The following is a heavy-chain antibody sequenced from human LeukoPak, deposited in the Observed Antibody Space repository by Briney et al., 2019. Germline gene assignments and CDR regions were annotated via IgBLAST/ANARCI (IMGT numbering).Heavy chain of an antibody. D-gene: IGHD3-22*01. CDR3: ARDPGDSSGYYLYYYFDY. Sequence: GGSRRLSCAASGFTFSSYSMNWVRQAPGKGLEWVSSISSSSSYIYYADSVKGRFTISRDNAKNSLYLQMNSLRAEDTAVYYCARDPGDSSGYYLYYYFDYWGQGTLVTVSS. V-gene: IGHV3-21*01. CDR1: GFTFSSYS. CDR2: ISSSSSYI. J-gene: IGHJ4*02.